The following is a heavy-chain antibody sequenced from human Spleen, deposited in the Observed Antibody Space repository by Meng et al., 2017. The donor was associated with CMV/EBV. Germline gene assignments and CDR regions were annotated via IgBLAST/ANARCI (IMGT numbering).Heavy chain of an antibody. Sequence: GESLKISCAASGFTFDDYGMSWVRQAPGKGLEWVSGINWNGGSTGYADSVKGRFTISRDNAKNSLYLQMNSLRAEDTALYYCARAPVDVYYFDYWGQGTLVTVSS. CDR1: GFTFDDYG. D-gene: IGHD3-16*01. V-gene: IGHV3-20*04. J-gene: IGHJ4*02. CDR2: INWNGGST. CDR3: ARAPVDVYYFDY.